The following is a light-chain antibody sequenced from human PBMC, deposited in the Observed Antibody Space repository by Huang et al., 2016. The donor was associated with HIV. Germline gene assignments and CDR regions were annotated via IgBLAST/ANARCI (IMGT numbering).Light chain of an antibody. CDR2: GAS. CDR3: QQYGSSPRT. J-gene: IGKJ4*01. V-gene: IGKV3-20*01. CDR1: QSFSSSY. Sequence: IVLTQSPGTLSLSPGERATLSCRASQSFSSSYLAWYQQKPGQAPRLLIYGASSRATGIPDRFSGSGSGTDFTLTISRLQPEDFAVYYCQQYGSSPRTFGGGTQVEIK.